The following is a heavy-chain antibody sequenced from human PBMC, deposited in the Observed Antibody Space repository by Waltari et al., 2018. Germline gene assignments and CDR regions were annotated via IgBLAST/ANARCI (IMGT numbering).Heavy chain of an antibody. CDR2: INHSGST. Sequence: QVQLQQWGAGLLKPSETLSLTCAVYVGSFSGYYWSWIRQPPGKGLEWIGEINHSGSTNYNPSLKSRVTISVDTSKNQFSLKLSSVTAADTAVYYCASRRSQYPYYYYMDVWGKGTTVTVSS. V-gene: IGHV4-34*01. CDR1: VGSFSGYY. CDR3: ASRRSQYPYYYYMDV. D-gene: IGHD1-26*01. J-gene: IGHJ6*03.